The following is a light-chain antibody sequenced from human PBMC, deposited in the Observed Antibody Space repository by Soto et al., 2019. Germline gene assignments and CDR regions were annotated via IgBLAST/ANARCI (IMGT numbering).Light chain of an antibody. J-gene: IGKJ1*01. Sequence: DIQLAPSPSTLSGSVGDRVTITCRASQTSSSWLAWYQQKPEKAPKLLIYKASTLKSGVPSRFSGSGSGTEFTLTISSLQPDDFATYYCQHYNSYSEAFGQGTKVDIK. CDR3: QHYNSYSEA. CDR1: QTSSSW. V-gene: IGKV1-5*03. CDR2: KAS.